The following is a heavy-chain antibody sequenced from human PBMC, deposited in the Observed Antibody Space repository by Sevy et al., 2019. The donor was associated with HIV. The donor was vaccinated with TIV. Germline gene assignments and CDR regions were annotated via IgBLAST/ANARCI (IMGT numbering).Heavy chain of an antibody. J-gene: IGHJ4*02. D-gene: IGHD6-19*01. Sequence: GGSLRLSCEVSGFTFGYFAMSWVRQAPGKGLEWVSGISPNGATSHYAASVRGRFTISRDNSKNRMYLQMSGLRAEETAKYYCAKDTSGWYDALDQWGQGTLVTVSS. CDR2: ISPNGATS. CDR1: GFTFGYFA. V-gene: IGHV3-23*01. CDR3: AKDTSGWYDALDQ.